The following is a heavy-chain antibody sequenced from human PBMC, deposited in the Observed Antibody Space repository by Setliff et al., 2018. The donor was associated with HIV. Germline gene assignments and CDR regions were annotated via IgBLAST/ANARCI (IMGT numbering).Heavy chain of an antibody. J-gene: IGHJ4*02. D-gene: IGHD3-22*01. CDR3: ASLPPLYDSSGYYFDY. CDR2: IYYSGST. V-gene: IGHV4-39*01. Sequence: PSETLSLTCSVSGDSISSSSYYWGWIRRPPGKGLEWIGSIYYSGSTYYNPSLNSRVTISVDASMNQFSLKLSSVTAADTAVYYCASLPPLYDSSGYYFDYWGQGTLVTVSS. CDR1: GDSISSSSYY.